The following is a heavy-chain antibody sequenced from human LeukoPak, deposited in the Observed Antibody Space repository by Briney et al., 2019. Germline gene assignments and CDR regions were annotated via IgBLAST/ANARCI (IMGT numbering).Heavy chain of an antibody. D-gene: IGHD5-24*01. J-gene: IGHJ4*02. CDR3: AKDANGYNFDYFDY. Sequence: GGSLRLSCAASGFTFSSYGMSWVRQAPGKGLEWGSAISGSGGSTYYADSVKGRFTISRENSKNTLYLQMNSLRAEDTAVYYCAKDANGYNFDYFDYWGQGTLVTVSS. CDR2: ISGSGGST. V-gene: IGHV3-23*01. CDR1: GFTFSSYG.